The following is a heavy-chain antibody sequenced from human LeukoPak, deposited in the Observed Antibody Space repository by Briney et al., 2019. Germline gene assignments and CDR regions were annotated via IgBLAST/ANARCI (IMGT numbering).Heavy chain of an antibody. CDR3: VRAHLTDAAI. CDR1: GFTFSTYW. V-gene: IGHV3-7*01. CDR2: IKEDGSEK. Sequence: GGSLRLSCVGSGFTFSTYWMTWVRQAPGKGLEWVASIKEDGSEKDHVDSVKGRFTISRDNAKNSLYLQMNSLTADDTAVYYCVRAHLTDAAIWGQGTQVTVSS. J-gene: IGHJ4*02. D-gene: IGHD6-25*01.